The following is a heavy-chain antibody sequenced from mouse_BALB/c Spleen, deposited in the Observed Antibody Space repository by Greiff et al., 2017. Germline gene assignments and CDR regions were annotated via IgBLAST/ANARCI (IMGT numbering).Heavy chain of an antibody. D-gene: IGHD2-1*01. V-gene: IGHV1-63*02. Sequence: VQLKQSGAELVRPGTSVKISCKASGYTFTNYWLGWVKQRPGHGLEWIGDIYPGGGYTNYNEKFKGKATLTAATSSSTAYMQLSSLTSEDPAVYFCARSSDGNYDAMDYWGQGAGVTVSS. J-gene: IGHJ4*01. CDR2: IYPGGGYT. CDR3: ARSSDGNYDAMDY. CDR1: GYTFTNYW.